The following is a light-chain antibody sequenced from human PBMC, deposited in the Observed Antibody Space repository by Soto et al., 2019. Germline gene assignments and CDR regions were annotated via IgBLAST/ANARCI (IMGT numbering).Light chain of an antibody. CDR3: LLSYSGARHVV. CDR1: TGAVTSGHY. Sequence: QAVVTQEPSLTVSPGGTVTLTCGSSTGAVTSGHYPYWFQQKPGQASRTLIYDTSNKHSWTPARFSGSLLGGKAALTLSGAQPEDEAEYHCLLSYSGARHVVFGGGTKVTVL. J-gene: IGLJ2*01. CDR2: DTS. V-gene: IGLV7-46*01.